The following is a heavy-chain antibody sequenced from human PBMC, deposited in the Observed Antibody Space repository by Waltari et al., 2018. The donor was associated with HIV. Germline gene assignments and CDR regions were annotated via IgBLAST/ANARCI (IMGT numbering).Heavy chain of an antibody. CDR2: MNPNIGNT. CDR1: GYTFTSYD. J-gene: IGHJ4*02. Sequence: QVQLVQSGAEVKKPGASVKVSCKASGYTFTSYDINWVRQATGQGLEWLGWMNPNIGNTGYAQRFQGRATMTRNTSISTAYMELSSLRSEDTAVYFCARGPQDYPKYYFDYWGQGTLVTVSS. D-gene: IGHD4-17*01. CDR3: ARGPQDYPKYYFDY. V-gene: IGHV1-8*01.